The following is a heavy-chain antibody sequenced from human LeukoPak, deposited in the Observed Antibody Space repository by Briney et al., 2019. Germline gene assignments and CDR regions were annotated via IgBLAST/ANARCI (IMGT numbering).Heavy chain of an antibody. J-gene: IGHJ4*02. V-gene: IGHV4-39*07. D-gene: IGHD6-13*01. CDR1: GGSISSGGYY. CDR3: ARLVGAAAGRFDY. CDR2: INHSGST. Sequence: SETLSLTCTVSGGSISSGGYYWSWIRQPPGKGLEWIGEINHSGSTNYNPSLKSRVTISVDTSKNQFSLKLSSVTAADTAVYYCARLVGAAAGRFDYWGQGTLVTVSS.